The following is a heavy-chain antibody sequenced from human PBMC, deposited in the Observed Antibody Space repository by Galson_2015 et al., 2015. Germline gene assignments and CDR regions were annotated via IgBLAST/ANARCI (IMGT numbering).Heavy chain of an antibody. D-gene: IGHD2-21*02. V-gene: IGHV1-18*01. CDR1: GYTFTSYG. J-gene: IGHJ4*02. Sequence: SVKVSCKASGYTFTSYGISWVRQAPGQGLEWVGWISAYNGNTNYAQKLQGRVTMTTDTSTSTAYMELRSLRSDDTAVYYCARDRYCGGDCYDLDYWGQGTLVTVSS. CDR3: ARDRYCGGDCYDLDY. CDR2: ISAYNGNT.